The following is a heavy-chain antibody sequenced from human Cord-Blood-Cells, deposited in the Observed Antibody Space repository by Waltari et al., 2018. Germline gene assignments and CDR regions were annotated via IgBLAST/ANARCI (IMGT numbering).Heavy chain of an antibody. D-gene: IGHD3-3*01. Sequence: QVQLQESGPGLVQPSEPLSLTCTVPGGPISSPYWSWIRQPPGKGLEWIGYIYYSGSTNYNPSLKSRVTISVDTSKNQFSLKLSSVTAADTAVYYCARSSPTKGSGYYTGDYWGQGTLVTVSS. CDR3: ARSSPTKGSGYYTGDY. CDR1: GGPISSPY. CDR2: IYYSGST. J-gene: IGHJ4*02. V-gene: IGHV4-59*11.